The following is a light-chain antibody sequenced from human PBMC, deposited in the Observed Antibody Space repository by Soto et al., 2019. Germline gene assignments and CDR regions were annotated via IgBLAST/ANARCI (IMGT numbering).Light chain of an antibody. CDR3: QHYNSYSEA. Sequence: ILMTQSPSSLSASLGDRVTITCRASQSISSYLNWYQQKPGKAPKLLIYKASTLKSGVPSRFSGSGSGTEFTLTISSLQPDDFATYYCQHYNSYSEAFGQGTKVDIK. J-gene: IGKJ1*01. CDR2: KAS. CDR1: QSISSY. V-gene: IGKV1-5*03.